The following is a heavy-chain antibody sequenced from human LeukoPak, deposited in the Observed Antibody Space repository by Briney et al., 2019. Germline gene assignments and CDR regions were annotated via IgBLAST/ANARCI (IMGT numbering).Heavy chain of an antibody. Sequence: GGSLRLSCAASGFTFSSYSMNWVRQAPGKGLEWVSYISSSSSTIYYADSVKGRFTISRDNAKNSLYLQMNSLRAEDTAVYYCASEAVAGSDWGQGTLVTVSS. CDR1: GFTFSSYS. J-gene: IGHJ4*02. D-gene: IGHD6-19*01. CDR2: ISSSSSTI. V-gene: IGHV3-48*04. CDR3: ASEAVAGSD.